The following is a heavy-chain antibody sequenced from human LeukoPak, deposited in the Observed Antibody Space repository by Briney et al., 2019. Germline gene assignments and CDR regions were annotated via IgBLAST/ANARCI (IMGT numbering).Heavy chain of an antibody. Sequence: PAGSLRLSCAASGFTFSRYGMHWVRQAPGKGLKWVAVIWYDGSNKYYADSVKGRFTISRDNSKNTLYLQMNSLRAEDTAVYYCAKDLARWLQLGGADYWGQGTLVTVSS. D-gene: IGHD5-24*01. CDR3: AKDLARWLQLGGADY. CDR2: IWYDGSNK. J-gene: IGHJ4*02. CDR1: GFTFSRYG. V-gene: IGHV3-33*06.